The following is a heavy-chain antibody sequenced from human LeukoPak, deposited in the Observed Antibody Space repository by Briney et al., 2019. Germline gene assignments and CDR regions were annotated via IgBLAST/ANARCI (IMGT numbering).Heavy chain of an antibody. D-gene: IGHD3-22*01. V-gene: IGHV1-18*01. CDR2: ISTYNANT. Sequence: GASVKVSCKASGYTFISSGISWVRQAPGQGLEWMGWISTYNANTNYARKFQGRVTMTTDISTSTAYMELRSLRSDDTAVYYCARNDSTGYYHSWGQGTLVSVSS. CDR3: ARNDSTGYYHS. J-gene: IGHJ5*02. CDR1: GYTFISSG.